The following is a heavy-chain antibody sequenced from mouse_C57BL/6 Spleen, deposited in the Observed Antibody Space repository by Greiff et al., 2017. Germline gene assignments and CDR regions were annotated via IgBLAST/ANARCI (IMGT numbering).Heavy chain of an antibody. Sequence: VQLQQPGTELVKPGASVKLSCKASGYTFTSYWMHWVKQRPGQGLEWIGNINPSNGGTNYNEKFKSKATLTVDKSSSTAYMQLSSLTSEDSAVYYCARSSGSSLYWYFDVWGTGTTVTVSS. CDR3: ARSSGSSLYWYFDV. J-gene: IGHJ1*03. D-gene: IGHD1-1*01. V-gene: IGHV1-53*01. CDR1: GYTFTSYW. CDR2: INPSNGGT.